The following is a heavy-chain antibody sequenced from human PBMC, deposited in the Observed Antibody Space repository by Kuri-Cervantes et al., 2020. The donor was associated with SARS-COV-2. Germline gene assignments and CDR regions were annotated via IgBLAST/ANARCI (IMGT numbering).Heavy chain of an antibody. V-gene: IGHV3-21*01. Sequence: GGSLTLSCAASGFTFSSHSMNWVRQAPGKGLEWVSCTSSGSTYIYYVDSVKGRFTISRDNAKNSLYLQMNSLRAEDTAVYYCARAGGSGGTSNYYYYMDVWGKGTTVTVSS. CDR2: TSSGSTYI. J-gene: IGHJ6*03. D-gene: IGHD2-15*01. CDR3: ARAGGSGGTSNYYYYMDV. CDR1: GFTFSSHS.